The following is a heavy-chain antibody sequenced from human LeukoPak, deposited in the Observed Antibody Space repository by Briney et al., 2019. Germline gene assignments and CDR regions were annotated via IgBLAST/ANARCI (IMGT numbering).Heavy chain of an antibody. D-gene: IGHD3-10*01. J-gene: IGHJ4*02. CDR1: GGSFSGYY. V-gene: IGHV4-34*01. Sequence: SETLSLTCAVYGGSFSGYYWSWIRQPPGKGLEWIGEVNHSGSTNYNPSLKSRVTISVDTSKNQFSLKLSSVTAADTAVYYCARGRYYGSGSYNYWGQGTLVTVSS. CDR2: VNHSGST. CDR3: ARGRYYGSGSYNY.